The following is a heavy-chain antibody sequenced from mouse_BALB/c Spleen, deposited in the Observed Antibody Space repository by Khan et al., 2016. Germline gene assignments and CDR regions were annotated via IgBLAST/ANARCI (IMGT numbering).Heavy chain of an antibody. CDR1: GDSITSGF. D-gene: IGHD2-3*01. Sequence: EVQLQESGPGLVKPSQTLSLTCSVTGDSITSGFWNWIRKFPGNKLEYMGYISYSGSTYYNPALKSRISITRDTSKNQYYLQLNSVTTEDTATYYDASIYDDFYYAMDYWSQGTSVTVSS. J-gene: IGHJ4*01. V-gene: IGHV3-8*02. CDR3: ASIYDDFYYAMDY. CDR2: ISYSGST.